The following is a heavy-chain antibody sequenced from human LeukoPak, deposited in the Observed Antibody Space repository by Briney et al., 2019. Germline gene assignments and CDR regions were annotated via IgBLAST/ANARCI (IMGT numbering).Heavy chain of an antibody. CDR3: AREIYYDGSAYDY. Sequence: PSETLSLACTVSGDSLVSGHYWGWIRQPPGQGLEWVGSVYHSGSIYYNPSLKSRVIMSVDTSKNQFSLKLSSLTAADTAIYYCAREIYYDGSAYDYWGQGTLVTVSS. V-gene: IGHV4-38-2*02. CDR1: GDSLVSGHY. J-gene: IGHJ4*02. D-gene: IGHD3-22*01. CDR2: VYHSGSI.